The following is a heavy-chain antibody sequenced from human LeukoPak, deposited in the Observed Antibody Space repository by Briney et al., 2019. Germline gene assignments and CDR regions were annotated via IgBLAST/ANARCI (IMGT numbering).Heavy chain of an antibody. CDR2: ISGSGGST. D-gene: IGHD1-1*01. J-gene: IGHJ4*02. V-gene: IGHV3-23*01. CDR1: GFTFSSYA. CDR3: AKDIMLELERTFDY. Sequence: GGSLRLSCAASGFTFSSYAMSWVRQTPGEGLEWVSAISGSGGSTYYADSVKGRFTISRDNSKNTLYLQMNSLRAEDTAVYYCAKDIMLELERTFDYWGQGTLVTVSS.